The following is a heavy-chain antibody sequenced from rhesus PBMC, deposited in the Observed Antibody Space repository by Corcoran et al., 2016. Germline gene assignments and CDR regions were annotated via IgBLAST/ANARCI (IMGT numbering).Heavy chain of an antibody. Sequence: QVQLQESGPGLVKPSETLSLTCAVSGGSISDDYYWRWIRQPPGKGLEWIGYIYGSGGGTNYNPYLNNRVPISIDSSKKQFSLKLSSVTAADTAVYYCARDLGYYSGSYYSFDYWGQGVLVTVSS. J-gene: IGHJ4*01. V-gene: IGHV4-106*01. CDR3: ARDLGYYSGSYYSFDY. CDR2: IYGSGGGT. CDR1: GGSISDDYY. D-gene: IGHD3-16*01.